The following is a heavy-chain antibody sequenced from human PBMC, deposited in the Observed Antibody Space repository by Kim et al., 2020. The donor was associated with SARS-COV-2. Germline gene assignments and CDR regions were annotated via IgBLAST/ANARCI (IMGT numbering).Heavy chain of an antibody. J-gene: IGHJ5*02. D-gene: IGHD2-15*01. V-gene: IGHV3-53*01. CDR2: IYSDETT. Sequence: GGSLRLSCAASGFTVSTNYMSWVRQAPGKGLEWVSVIYSDETTYYAASVKGRFTISRDNSQNTLYLQMNSLRADDTAVYYCARGNRWSWSDPWGHGTLVT. CDR3: ARGNRWSWSDP. CDR1: GFTVSTNY.